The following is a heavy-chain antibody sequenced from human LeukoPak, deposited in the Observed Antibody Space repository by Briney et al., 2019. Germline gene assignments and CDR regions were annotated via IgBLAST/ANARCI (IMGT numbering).Heavy chain of an antibody. Sequence: GGSLRLSCAASGFTVSSNYMTWVRQAPGKGLEWVSVIYSGGTTYYADSVKDRFTISRDNSKNTLYLQMNSLRAEDTAMYYCARDVGHTGTFDLWGQGTMVAVPS. D-gene: IGHD1-14*01. V-gene: IGHV3-66*01. J-gene: IGHJ3*01. CDR1: GFTVSSNY. CDR3: ARDVGHTGTFDL. CDR2: IYSGGTT.